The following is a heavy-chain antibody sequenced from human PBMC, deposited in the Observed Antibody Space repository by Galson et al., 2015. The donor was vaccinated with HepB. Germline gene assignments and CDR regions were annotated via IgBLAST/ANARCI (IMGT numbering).Heavy chain of an antibody. CDR2: ISNSGGST. D-gene: IGHD3-10*01. J-gene: IGHJ4*02. Sequence: SLRLSCAASGFTFSSYAMSWVRQAPGKGLEWVSAISNSGGSTYYADSVKGRFTISRDNSKNTLYLQMNSLRAEDTAVYYCAKSAPPFYYGLGSHDYGGQGTLVTVSS. V-gene: IGHV3-23*01. CDR3: AKSAPPFYYGLGSHDY. CDR1: GFTFSSYA.